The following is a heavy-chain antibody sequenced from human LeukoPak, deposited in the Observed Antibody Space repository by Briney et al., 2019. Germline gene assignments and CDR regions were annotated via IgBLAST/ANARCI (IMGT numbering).Heavy chain of an antibody. CDR3: ARGLAAAGEFDY. V-gene: IGHV4-4*07. J-gene: IGHJ4*02. CDR1: GGSISSYY. D-gene: IGHD6-13*01. Sequence: SETLSLTCTVSGGSISSYYWSWIRQPAGKGLEWIGRIYTSGSTNYNPSLKSRVTMSVDTSKNQFSLKLSSATAADTAVYYCARGLAAAGEFDYWGQGTLVTVSS. CDR2: IYTSGST.